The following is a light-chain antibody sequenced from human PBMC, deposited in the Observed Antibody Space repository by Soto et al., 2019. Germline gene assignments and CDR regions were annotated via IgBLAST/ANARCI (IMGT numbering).Light chain of an antibody. Sequence: DIQMTQSPSTLSASVGDRVTITCRASQSISSWLAWYQQKAGKAPKLLIYKASSLESGVPARFSVSGSVTEFTLTISILQPDDFATYYCQQYNSYPPYTFGQGTKLDI. CDR1: QSISSW. J-gene: IGKJ2*01. V-gene: IGKV1-5*03. CDR3: QQYNSYPPYT. CDR2: KAS.